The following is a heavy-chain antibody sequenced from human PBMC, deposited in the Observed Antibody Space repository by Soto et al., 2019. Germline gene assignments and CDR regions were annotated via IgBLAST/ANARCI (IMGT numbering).Heavy chain of an antibody. V-gene: IGHV1-8*01. D-gene: IGHD2-21*01. J-gene: IGHJ6*03. Sequence: QVQLVQSGAEVKKPGASVKVSCKASGYTFTSYDINWVRQATGQGLEWMGWMNPNSGNTGYAQKFQGRVTMTRNTSISTAYMELSSLRSEDTAVYYCARVFLVYDQYYYYYMDVWGKGTTVTVSS. CDR2: MNPNSGNT. CDR3: ARVFLVYDQYYYYYMDV. CDR1: GYTFTSYD.